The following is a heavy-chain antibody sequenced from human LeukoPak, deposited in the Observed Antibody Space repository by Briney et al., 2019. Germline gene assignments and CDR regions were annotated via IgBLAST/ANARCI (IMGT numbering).Heavy chain of an antibody. D-gene: IGHD3-10*01. CDR1: GFTFSSYA. CDR3: AKDISPGSNRHSPFEH. J-gene: IGHJ4*02. V-gene: IGHV3-23*01. Sequence: SGGSLRLSCAGSGFTFSSYAMSWVRHAPGKGPEWVSLISTSGASTFYLDSVKGRFTVSRDNSQNTQYLQMTSLRAEDTAMYYCAKDISPGSNRHSPFEHWCRGTVVTVSS. CDR2: ISTSGAST.